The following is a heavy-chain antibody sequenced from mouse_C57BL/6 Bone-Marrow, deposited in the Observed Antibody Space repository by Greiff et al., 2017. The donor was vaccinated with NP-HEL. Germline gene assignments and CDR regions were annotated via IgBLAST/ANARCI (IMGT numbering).Heavy chain of an antibody. CDR1: GFTFSSYA. D-gene: IGHD1-1*01. CDR2: ISDGGSYT. J-gene: IGHJ3*01. CDR3: AREGDYYGSSYPFAY. V-gene: IGHV5-4*03. Sequence: EVKLMESGGGLVKPGGSLKLSCAASGFTFSSYAMSWVRQTPEKRLEWVATISDGGSYTNYPDNVKGRFTISRDNAKNNLYLQMSHLKSEDTAMYYCAREGDYYGSSYPFAYWGQGTLVTVSA.